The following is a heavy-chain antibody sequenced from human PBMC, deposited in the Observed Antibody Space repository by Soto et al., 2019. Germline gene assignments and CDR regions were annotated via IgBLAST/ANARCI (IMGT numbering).Heavy chain of an antibody. D-gene: IGHD2-2*01. CDR2: ISGNGGST. CDR1: GFIFNNYA. V-gene: IGHV3-23*01. CDR3: AKAPASIKVFDY. Sequence: GGSLRLSWVASGFIFNNYAMNWVRQAPGKGLEWVSAISGNGGSTYYADSVKGRFTISRDNSKNTLYLQMNSLSAEDTAVYYCAKAPASIKVFDYWGQGTLVTVSS. J-gene: IGHJ4*02.